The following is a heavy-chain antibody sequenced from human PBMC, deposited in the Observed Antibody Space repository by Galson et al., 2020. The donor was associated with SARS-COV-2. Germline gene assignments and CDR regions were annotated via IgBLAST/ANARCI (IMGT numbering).Heavy chain of an antibody. Sequence: GESLKISCAASGFTFSSYAMHWVRQAPGKGLEWVAVISYDGSNKYYADSVKGRFTISRDNSKNTLYLQMNSLRAEDTAVYYCARETYTGDAFDIWGQGTMVTVSS. CDR2: ISYDGSNK. J-gene: IGHJ3*02. CDR3: ARETYTGDAFDI. CDR1: GFTFSSYA. V-gene: IGHV3-30*04. D-gene: IGHD2-2*02.